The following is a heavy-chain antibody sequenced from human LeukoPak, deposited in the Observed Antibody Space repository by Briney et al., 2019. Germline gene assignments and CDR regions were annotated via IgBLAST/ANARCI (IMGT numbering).Heavy chain of an antibody. CDR2: IDEDGSP. V-gene: IGHV4-4*07. J-gene: IGHJ5*01. CDR1: GQSITSFR. CDR3: ARGYQSTTYGHFDS. Sequence: NPSETLSLTCSVSGQSITSFRRSWIRQSAAKGLEWMGRIDEDGSPTYNPSLSGRVSVSADTSNNQVSLKLKFVTAADTAVYFCARGYQSTTYGHFDSWGRGIQVTVSS. D-gene: IGHD2/OR15-2a*01.